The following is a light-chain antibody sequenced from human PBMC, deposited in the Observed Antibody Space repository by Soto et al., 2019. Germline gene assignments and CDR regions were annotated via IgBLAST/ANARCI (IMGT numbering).Light chain of an antibody. CDR3: LTWGTGIAV. V-gene: IGLV4-69*01. CDR2: LNSDGSH. Sequence: QSVLTQSPSASASLGASVKLTCSRSSGHSSYAIAWHQQQPEKGPRYLMKLNSDGSHSKGDGIPDRFSGSSSGAERYLTISSLQSEDEADYYCLTWGTGIAVFGGGTQLTVL. J-gene: IGLJ7*01. CDR1: SGHSSYA.